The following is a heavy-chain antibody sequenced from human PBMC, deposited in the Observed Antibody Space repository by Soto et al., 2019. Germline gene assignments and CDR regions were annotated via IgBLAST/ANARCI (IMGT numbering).Heavy chain of an antibody. CDR3: ARVRRTQLLGWFDP. Sequence: QVQLQESGPGLVKPSQTLSLTCTVSGGSISSGGYYWSWIRQHPGKGLEWIGYIYHSGTTYYNPSLKNRVTISVDTSKNQFSLKLTSVTAADTAVYYCARVRRTQLLGWFDPWGKGTLVTVSS. D-gene: IGHD2-2*01. V-gene: IGHV4-31*03. CDR1: GGSISSGGYY. J-gene: IGHJ5*02. CDR2: IYHSGTT.